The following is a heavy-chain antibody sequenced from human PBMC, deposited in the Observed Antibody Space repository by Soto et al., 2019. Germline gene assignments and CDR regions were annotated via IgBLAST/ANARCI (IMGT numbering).Heavy chain of an antibody. V-gene: IGHV4-39*01. CDR1: GGSISSSSYY. CDR2: IFYSGST. D-gene: IGHD2-2*03. CDR3: ARLNGYCVSTNCHGYYGMDV. J-gene: IGHJ6*02. Sequence: SETLSLTCTVSGGSISSSSYYWGWIRQPPGKGLEWIGSIFYSGSTYYNPSLKSRVTISVDTSKNQFSLKLTSVTAADTAVYYCARLNGYCVSTNCHGYYGMDVWGQGTTVTVSS.